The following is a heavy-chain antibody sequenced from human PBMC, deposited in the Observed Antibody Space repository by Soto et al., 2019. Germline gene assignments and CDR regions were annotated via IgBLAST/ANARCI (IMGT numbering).Heavy chain of an antibody. V-gene: IGHV1-18*01. CDR3: ARLRDVVVPAAGPDGFDI. Sequence: ASVKVSCKASGYTFTKYGINWVRQAPGQGLEWMGWISAFNGHTDYAHNYRGRVAMTTDPSTSTVYMELTTLRSGDTAMYYCARLRDVVVPAAGPDGFDIWGQGTMVTVSS. CDR2: ISAFNGHT. D-gene: IGHD2-2*01. J-gene: IGHJ3*02. CDR1: GYTFTKYG.